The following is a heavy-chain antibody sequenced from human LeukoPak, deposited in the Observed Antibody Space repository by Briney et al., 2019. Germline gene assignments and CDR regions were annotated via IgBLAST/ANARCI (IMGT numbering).Heavy chain of an antibody. CDR3: ARDAAEDPYYDILTGYYPINWFDP. CDR2: IIPIFGTA. D-gene: IGHD3-9*01. J-gene: IGHJ5*02. V-gene: IGHV1-69*05. Sequence: ASVKVSCKASGGTFSSYAISWARQAPGQGLEWMGGIIPIFGTANYAQKFQGRVTVTTDESTSTAYMELSSLRSEDTAVYYCARDAAEDPYYDILTGYYPINWFDPWGQGTLVTVSS. CDR1: GGTFSSYA.